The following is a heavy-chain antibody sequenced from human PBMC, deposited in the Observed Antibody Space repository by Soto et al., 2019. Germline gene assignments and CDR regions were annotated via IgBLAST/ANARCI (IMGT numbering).Heavy chain of an antibody. J-gene: IGHJ5*02. Sequence: PSETLSLTCAWSCGSISSSSYYLCRIRHPPGDFRDWIGGIYYSGSTYYNPSLKSRVTISVDTSKNQSSLKLSSVTAADTAVYYCARRSQSIAADGTWGGGLNWFDPWGQGTLVTVSS. CDR3: ARRSQSIAADGTWGGGLNWFDP. CDR1: CGSISSSSYY. D-gene: IGHD6-13*01. CDR2: IYYSGST. V-gene: IGHV4-39*01.